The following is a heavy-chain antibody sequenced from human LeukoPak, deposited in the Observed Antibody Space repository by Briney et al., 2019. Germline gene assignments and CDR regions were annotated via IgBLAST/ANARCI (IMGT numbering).Heavy chain of an antibody. CDR2: IYSAGTT. D-gene: IGHD5-12*01. V-gene: IGHV4-4*07. J-gene: IGHJ5*02. CDR1: GGSMGSYY. CDR3: ARDKAWLDP. Sequence: SETLSLTCTVSGGSMGSYYWAWIRQPAGKGLEWIGRIYSAGTTTYNPALKSRVTMSIDMSKNQFSLTLRSMTAADTAVYHCARDKAWLDPWGQGTLVTVSS.